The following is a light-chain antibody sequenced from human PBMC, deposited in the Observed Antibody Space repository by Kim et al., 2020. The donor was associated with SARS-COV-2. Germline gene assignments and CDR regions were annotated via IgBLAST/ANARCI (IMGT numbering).Light chain of an antibody. CDR1: NIGCKS. Sequence: ARGKTASITWGGSNIGCKSVHRYQQKPGQAPVLAMYYDKDRHSGIPERFAGSNSGNTATQTITRVEAGDEADYYCQVWDSTNDQAVCGGGTQLNVL. CDR2: YDK. J-gene: IGLJ3*02. V-gene: IGLV3-21*04. CDR3: QVWDSTNDQAV.